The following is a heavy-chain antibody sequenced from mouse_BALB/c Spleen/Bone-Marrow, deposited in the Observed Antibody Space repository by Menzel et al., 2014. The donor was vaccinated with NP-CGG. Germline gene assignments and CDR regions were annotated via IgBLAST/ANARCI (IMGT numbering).Heavy chain of an antibody. J-gene: IGHJ4*01. CDR3: SSYAMDY. CDR2: IDPANGNT. V-gene: IGHV14-3*02. CDR1: GFNIKDTY. Sequence: EVQGVESGAELVKPGASVKLSCTASGFNIKDTYMHWVKQRPEQGLEWIGRIDPANGNTKYDPKFQGKATITADTSSSTAYLQLSSPTSEDTAVYYGSSYAMDYWGQGTSVTVSS.